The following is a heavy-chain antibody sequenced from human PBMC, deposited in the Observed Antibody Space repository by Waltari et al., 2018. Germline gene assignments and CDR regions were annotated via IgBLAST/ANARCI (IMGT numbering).Heavy chain of an antibody. CDR1: EFTFSSYA. J-gene: IGHJ4*02. Sequence: EVQLLESGGGLVLPGGSLRLSCAASEFTFSSYAINWVRQAPGTGRGWGSAISGSDATYYADSVKGRFTIYRDTCKNTVYLQMNSLRAEDTAVYYCAKPFYNWDDPLHSWGQGTLVTVSS. V-gene: IGHV3-23*01. CDR3: AKPFYNWDDPLHS. CDR2: ISGSDAT. D-gene: IGHD1-20*01.